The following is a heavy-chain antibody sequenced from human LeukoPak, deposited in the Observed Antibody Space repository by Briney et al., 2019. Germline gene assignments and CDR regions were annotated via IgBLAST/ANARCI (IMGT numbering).Heavy chain of an antibody. Sequence: GGSLRLSCTASGVTVSTNYMSWVRQAPGKGLEWVSVLFGASSTYYADSVKGRFTISRDNSKNTLYLQMNSLRAEDTAVYYCVRATNYDSSGYYIDYWGQGTLVTVSS. J-gene: IGHJ4*02. CDR1: GVTVSTNY. V-gene: IGHV3-53*01. CDR3: VRATNYDSSGYYIDY. CDR2: LFGASST. D-gene: IGHD3-22*01.